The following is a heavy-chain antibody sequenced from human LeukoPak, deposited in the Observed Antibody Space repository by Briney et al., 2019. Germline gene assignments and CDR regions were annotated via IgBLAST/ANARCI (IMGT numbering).Heavy chain of an antibody. J-gene: IGHJ4*02. CDR1: GFTFRNYV. CDR3: AREGYYGSGSPPSLYFDY. D-gene: IGHD3-10*01. CDR2: TSSDLNVK. V-gene: IGHV3-30-3*01. Sequence: GGSLRLSCAASGFTFRNYVIHWVRQAPGKGLEWVAVTSSDLNVKLYADSVKGRFTISRDNSRSTLYLQMNSLRPEDTAIYYCAREGYYGSGSPPSLYFDYWGQGILVTVSS.